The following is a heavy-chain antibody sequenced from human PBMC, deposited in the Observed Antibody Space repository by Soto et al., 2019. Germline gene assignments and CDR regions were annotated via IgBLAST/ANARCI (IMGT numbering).Heavy chain of an antibody. CDR2: IDKTGGVT. J-gene: IGHJ4*01. Sequence: EVQFLESGGGLVPPGGSLRLSCVVSGFTFSNHAVTWVRQVPRKGLEWVSTIDKTGGVTNYAASVKGRFTISRDNSKNKVYLQMSSLKVEDTAVYYGAKISGDSGGWGHAALVTVSS. CDR1: GFTFSNHA. D-gene: IGHD4-17*01. V-gene: IGHV3-23*01. CDR3: AKISGDSGG.